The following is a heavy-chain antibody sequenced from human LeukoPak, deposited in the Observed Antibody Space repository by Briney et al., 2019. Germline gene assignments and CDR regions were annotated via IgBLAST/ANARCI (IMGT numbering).Heavy chain of an antibody. CDR2: IYYSVST. J-gene: IGHJ5*02. Sequence: SETLSLTCTVSGGSISSGGYYWSWIRQHPGKGLEWIGYIYYSVSTYYNPSLKSRVTISVDTSKNQFSLKLSSVTAADTAVYYCARVGGAYGDYSSWGQGTLVTVSS. CDR1: GGSISSGGYY. CDR3: ARVGGAYGDYSS. D-gene: IGHD4-17*01. V-gene: IGHV4-31*03.